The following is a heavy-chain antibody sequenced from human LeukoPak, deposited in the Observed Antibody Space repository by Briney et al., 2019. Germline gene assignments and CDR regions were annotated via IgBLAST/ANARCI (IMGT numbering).Heavy chain of an antibody. CDR2: ISYDGSNK. J-gene: IGHJ4*02. V-gene: IGHV3-30*04. CDR1: GFTFSGYA. D-gene: IGHD5-12*01. CDR3: AGGPPAWSGYDSDY. Sequence: GGSLRLSCAASGFTFSGYAMHWVRQAPGKGLEWVALISYDGSNKYYADSVKGRFTISRDNSKNSLFLQMNSLRSEDTAVYYCAGGPPAWSGYDSDYWGQGTLVTVSS.